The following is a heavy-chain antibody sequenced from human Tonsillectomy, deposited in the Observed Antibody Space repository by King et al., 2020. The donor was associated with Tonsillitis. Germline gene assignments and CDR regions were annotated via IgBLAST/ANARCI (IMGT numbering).Heavy chain of an antibody. J-gene: IGHJ3*02. CDR2: INHSGST. CDR1: GGSFSDYY. V-gene: IGHV4-34*01. CDR3: ARNGEWYGFDI. Sequence: VQLQQWGAGLLKPSETLSLTCAVYGGSFSDYYWSWIRQPPGKGLEWIGEINHSGSTNYNPSLKSRVTISIDTSKNQFSLKLSSVTAADTAVYYCARNGEWYGFDIWDQGTMVTVSS. D-gene: IGHD3-3*01.